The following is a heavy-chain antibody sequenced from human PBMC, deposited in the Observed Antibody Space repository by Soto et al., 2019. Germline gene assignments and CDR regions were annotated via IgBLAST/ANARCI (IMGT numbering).Heavy chain of an antibody. CDR2: ISYDGSNK. V-gene: IGHV3-30-3*01. J-gene: IGHJ4*02. CDR1: GFTFSSCA. CDR3: ARDKRDLRFLEWSYYFDY. D-gene: IGHD3-3*01. Sequence: QVQLVESGGGVVQPGRSQRLSCAASGFTFSSCAMHWVRQAPGKGLEWVALISYDGSNKYYADSVKGRFTISRDNSKNTLYLQMNSLRAEDTAVYYCARDKRDLRFLEWSYYFDYWGQGTLVTVSS.